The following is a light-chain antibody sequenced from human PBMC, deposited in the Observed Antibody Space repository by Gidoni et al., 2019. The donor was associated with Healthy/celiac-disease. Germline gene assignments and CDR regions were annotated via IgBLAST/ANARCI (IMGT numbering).Light chain of an antibody. V-gene: IGKV3-20*01. CDR2: GAS. CDR1: QSVSSSY. J-gene: IGKJ1*01. CDR3: QQYGSSPRT. Sequence: EIVLTQSPGPLSLSPGERATLSCRASQSVSSSYLAWYQQKPGQAPRLLIDGASSRATGIPDRFSGSGSGTDFTLTISRLEPEDFAVYYCQQYGSSPRTFGQGTKVEIK.